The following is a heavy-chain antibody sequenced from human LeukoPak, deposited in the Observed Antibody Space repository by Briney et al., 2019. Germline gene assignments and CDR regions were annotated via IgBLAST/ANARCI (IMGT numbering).Heavy chain of an antibody. D-gene: IGHD3-10*01. CDR2: IKVDGSEK. CDR3: VRDGPFGSGTFGY. Sequence: PGGSLRLSCVASGFSFSRSWMNWVRQAPGKGLEWVANIKVDGSEKHYLDSVEGRFIISRDNAKNSLHLQMNNMRAEGTAEYYCVRDGPFGSGTFGYWAQGTLVSVSS. V-gene: IGHV3-7*01. CDR1: GFSFSRSW. J-gene: IGHJ4*02.